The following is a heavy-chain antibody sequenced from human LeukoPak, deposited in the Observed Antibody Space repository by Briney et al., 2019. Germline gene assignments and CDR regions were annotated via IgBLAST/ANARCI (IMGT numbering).Heavy chain of an antibody. D-gene: IGHD3-3*01. J-gene: IGHJ5*02. Sequence: PGGSLRLSCAASGFTFSSYGMHWVRQAPGKGLEWVAFIRYDGSNKYYADSVKGRFTISRDNSKNTLYLQMNSLRAEDTAVYYCAKDDFWSGGGLDWFDPWGQGTLVTVSS. V-gene: IGHV3-30*02. CDR1: GFTFSSYG. CDR2: IRYDGSNK. CDR3: AKDDFWSGGGLDWFDP.